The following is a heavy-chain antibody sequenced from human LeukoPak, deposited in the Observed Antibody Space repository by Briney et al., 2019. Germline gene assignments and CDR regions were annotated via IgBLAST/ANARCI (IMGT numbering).Heavy chain of an antibody. J-gene: IGHJ4*02. Sequence: GGSLRLSCAASGFTFNTYTMSWVRQAPGKGLEWVSTISGGGGSTYYADSVKGRFTISRDNSKNTLYLQVNSLRAEDTAVYYCAKGGKWDVTPFDYWGQGTLVTVSS. V-gene: IGHV3-23*01. D-gene: IGHD1-26*01. CDR2: ISGGGGST. CDR3: AKGGKWDVTPFDY. CDR1: GFTFNTYT.